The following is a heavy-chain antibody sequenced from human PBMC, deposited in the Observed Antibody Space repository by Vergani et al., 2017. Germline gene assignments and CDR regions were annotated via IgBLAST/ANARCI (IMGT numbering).Heavy chain of an antibody. D-gene: IGHD3-10*01. CDR1: GFTFSSYS. CDR3: AKDSLYYRPRHYYYYYMDV. Sequence: EVQLVESGGGLVQPGGSLRLSCAASGFTFSSYSMNWVRQAPGKGLEWVSYISSSSSTIYYADSVKGRFTISRDNAKNSLYLQMNSLRAEDTAVYYCAKDSLYYRPRHYYYYYMDVWGKGTTVTVSS. CDR2: ISSSSSTI. J-gene: IGHJ6*03. V-gene: IGHV3-48*01.